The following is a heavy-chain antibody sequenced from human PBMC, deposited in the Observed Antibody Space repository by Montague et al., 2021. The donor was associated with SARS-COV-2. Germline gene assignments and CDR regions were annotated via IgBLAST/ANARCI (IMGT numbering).Heavy chain of an antibody. D-gene: IGHD1-26*01. CDR1: GDSLNNGGYY. V-gene: IGHV4-31*03. J-gene: IGHJ4*02. CDR2: IFHSGST. CDR3: ARVGFYTESYYDY. Sequence: TLSLTCTVSGDSLNNGGYYWSWVRQHPGKGLEWIGSIFHSGSTHFNPSLKSRITMSADTSTNQFSLHLSSVTAADTAVYFCARVGFYTESYYDYWGRGTLVTVSA.